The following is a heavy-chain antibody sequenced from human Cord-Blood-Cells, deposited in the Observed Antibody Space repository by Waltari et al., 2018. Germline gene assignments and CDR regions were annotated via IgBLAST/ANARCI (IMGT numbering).Heavy chain of an antibody. CDR1: GLTFSSYG. CDR3: ARDRVGATRGIDY. Sequence: QVQLVESGGGVVQPGRSLRLSCAASGLTFSSYGMHWVRQAPGKGLEWVAVIWYDGSNKYYADSVKGRFTISRDNSKNTLYLQMNSLRAEDTAVYYCARDRVGATRGIDYWGQGTLVTVSS. V-gene: IGHV3-33*01. J-gene: IGHJ4*02. D-gene: IGHD1-26*01. CDR2: IWYDGSNK.